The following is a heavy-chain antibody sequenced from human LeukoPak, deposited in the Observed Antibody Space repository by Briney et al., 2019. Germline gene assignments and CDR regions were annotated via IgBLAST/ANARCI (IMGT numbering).Heavy chain of an antibody. CDR2: INHSGST. J-gene: IGHJ4*02. V-gene: IGHV4-34*01. Sequence: SETLSLTCAVYGGSFSGYYWSWIRQPPGKGLEWIGEINHSGSTNYNPSLKNRVTISVDTSKNQFSLKLSSVTAADTAVYYCARAEQWLVFFDYWGQGTLVTVSS. CDR1: GGSFSGYY. D-gene: IGHD6-19*01. CDR3: ARAEQWLVFFDY.